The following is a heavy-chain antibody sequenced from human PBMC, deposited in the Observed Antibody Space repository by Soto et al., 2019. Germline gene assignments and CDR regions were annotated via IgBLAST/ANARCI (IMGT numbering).Heavy chain of an antibody. V-gene: IGHV4-31*03. J-gene: IGHJ4*02. CDR3: ARATQLFVEWLSVGYYFDY. D-gene: IGHD3-3*01. Sequence: QVQLQESGPGLVKPSQALSLTCTGSGGYISSGCYSWRWIRQHPGKGLDWIGYIYYSGRAYYNPSLKTRVTISVDTSRNQFSLKLSSVTAAETAVYYCARATQLFVEWLSVGYYFDYGGKGTLGTVAS. CDR2: IYYSGRA. CDR1: GGYISSGCYS.